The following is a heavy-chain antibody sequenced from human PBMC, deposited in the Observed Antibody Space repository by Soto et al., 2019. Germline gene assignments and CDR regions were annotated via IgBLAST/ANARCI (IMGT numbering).Heavy chain of an antibody. D-gene: IGHD3-10*01. CDR2: ISAYNGNT. CDR1: GYTFTSYG. V-gene: IGHV1-18*01. Sequence: QVQLVQSGAEVKKPGASVKVSCKASGYTFTSYGISWVRQAPGQGLEWMGWISAYNGNTNYAQKLQGRVTMTTDTSTSTAYMELRSLRSDDTAVYYCARAIWFGTLYYYYGMDVWGQGTTVTVSS. J-gene: IGHJ6*02. CDR3: ARAIWFGTLYYYYGMDV.